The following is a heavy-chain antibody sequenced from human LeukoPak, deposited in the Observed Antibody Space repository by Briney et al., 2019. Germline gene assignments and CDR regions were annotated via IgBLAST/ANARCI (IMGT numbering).Heavy chain of an antibody. CDR3: ARHDLSSGYTFDI. J-gene: IGHJ3*02. D-gene: IGHD3-22*01. Sequence: PGGSLRLSCAASGFTFSDYYMSWIRQAPGKGLEWVSYISSSSYTNYADSVKGRFTISRDNAKNSLYLQMKSLRAEDTAVYYCARHDLSSGYTFDIWGQGTMVTVSS. CDR2: ISSSSYT. V-gene: IGHV3-11*03. CDR1: GFTFSDYY.